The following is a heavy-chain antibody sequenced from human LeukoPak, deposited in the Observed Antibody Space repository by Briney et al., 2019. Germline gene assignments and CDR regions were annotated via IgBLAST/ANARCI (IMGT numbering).Heavy chain of an antibody. Sequence: SETLSLTCAVYGGSFSGYYWSWIRQPPGKGLEWIGEINHSGSTNYNPSLKSRVTISVDTSKNQFSLKLSPVTAADIAVYYCARGASYDSSGYYYYYYYGMDVWGQGTTVTVSS. D-gene: IGHD3-22*01. V-gene: IGHV4-34*01. CDR2: INHSGST. CDR1: GGSFSGYY. J-gene: IGHJ6*02. CDR3: ARGASYDSSGYYYYYYYGMDV.